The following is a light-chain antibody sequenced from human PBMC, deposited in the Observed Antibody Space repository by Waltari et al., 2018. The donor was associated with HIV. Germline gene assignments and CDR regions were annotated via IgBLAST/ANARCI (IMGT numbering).Light chain of an antibody. Sequence: QSALNQPRSVSGSPGQSVTISCTAASRYGSDSKYLSWYQQHPGKAPKLILFGVNKRPSGVPDRFSGSTSGNTASLTITGLQADDEAHYYCCSYAGTSINWVFGGGTMLTVL. V-gene: IGLV2-11*01. CDR1: SRYGSDSKY. CDR2: GVN. CDR3: CSYAGTSINWV. J-gene: IGLJ3*02.